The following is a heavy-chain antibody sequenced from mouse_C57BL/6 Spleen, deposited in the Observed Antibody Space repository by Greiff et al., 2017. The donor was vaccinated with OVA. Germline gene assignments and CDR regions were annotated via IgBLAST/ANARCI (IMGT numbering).Heavy chain of an antibody. Sequence: SGPELVKPGASVKIPCKASGYTFTDYNMDWVKQSHGKSLEWIGDINPNNGGTIYNQKFKGKATLTVDKSSSTAYMELRSLTSEDTAVYYCARESIYYGIHYYAMDYWGQGTSVTVSS. CDR1: GYTFTDYN. CDR3: ARESIYYGIHYYAMDY. V-gene: IGHV1-18*01. J-gene: IGHJ4*01. D-gene: IGHD2-1*01. CDR2: INPNNGGT.